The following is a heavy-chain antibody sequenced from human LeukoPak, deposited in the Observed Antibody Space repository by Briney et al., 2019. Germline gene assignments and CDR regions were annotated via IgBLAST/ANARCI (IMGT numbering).Heavy chain of an antibody. D-gene: IGHD2-15*01. CDR2: INPSGGST. CDR3: ARGGSCNSASGGNCSHLLIA. J-gene: IGHJ5*02. Sequence: ASVKVSRKASGYTFTSYSMHWVRQAPGQGLEWMGIINPSGGSTSYAQKFQGRVTMTRDTSTSTVYMELSSLRSEDTAVYYCARGGSCNSASGGNCSHLLIAWGQGTLVTVSS. V-gene: IGHV1-46*01. CDR1: GYTFTSYS.